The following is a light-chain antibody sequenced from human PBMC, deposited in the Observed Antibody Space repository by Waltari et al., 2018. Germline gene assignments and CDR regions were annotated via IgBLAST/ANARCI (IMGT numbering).Light chain of an antibody. Sequence: SYVLTQPPSVSVAPGQTATITCGGDNIGTYSVHWYHQKPGQAPVLAVYDDRDRPSGIPERFSGSNSGNTATLTISRVEAADEADYYCQVWDNRRDHRWVFGGGTKLTVL. J-gene: IGLJ3*02. CDR3: QVWDNRRDHRWV. CDR1: NIGTYS. CDR2: DDR. V-gene: IGLV3-21*02.